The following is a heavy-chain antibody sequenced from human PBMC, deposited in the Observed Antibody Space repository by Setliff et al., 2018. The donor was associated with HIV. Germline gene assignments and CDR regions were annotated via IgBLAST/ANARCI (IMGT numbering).Heavy chain of an antibody. CDR2: IYHSGNT. J-gene: IGHJ4*02. CDR3: AREDSSYHYFDS. CDR1: GDSISSDFY. V-gene: IGHV4-38-2*02. D-gene: IGHD3-22*01. Sequence: SETLSLTCTVSGDSISSDFYWGWIRQPPGKGLEWIGSIYHSGNTYYMPSLQSRVTISVDRSKNQFSLKLSSVTTADTAVYYCAREDSSYHYFDSWGQGMLVTAPQ.